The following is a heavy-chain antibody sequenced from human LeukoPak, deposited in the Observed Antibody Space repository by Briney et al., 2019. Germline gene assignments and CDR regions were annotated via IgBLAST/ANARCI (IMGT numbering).Heavy chain of an antibody. J-gene: IGHJ6*03. CDR3: ARDAWGYYDSSSYSFGSQYYMDV. CDR1: GFTFSDHA. D-gene: IGHD3-22*01. Sequence: PGGSLRLSCAASGFTFSDHAMTWVRQAPGKGLEWVSAISGGGHSTYYADSVRGRFTISRDNSKNTLSLQMNSLTAEDTAFYFCARDAWGYYDSSSYSFGSQYYMDVCGRGTTVTVSS. V-gene: IGHV3-23*01. CDR2: ISGGGHST.